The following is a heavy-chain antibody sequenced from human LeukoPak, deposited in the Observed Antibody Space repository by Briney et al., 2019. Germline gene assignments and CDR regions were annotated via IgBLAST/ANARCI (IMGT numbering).Heavy chain of an antibody. Sequence: ASVKVSCKASGGTFSSYAISWVRQAPGQGLEWMGGIIPIFGTANYAQKFQGRVTITTDDSKRTAYMELSSLRSEETAVYYCAGTYYYDSSGSYRAFDIWGQGTMVTVSS. J-gene: IGHJ3*02. CDR2: IIPIFGTA. CDR3: AGTYYYDSSGSYRAFDI. D-gene: IGHD3-22*01. CDR1: GGTFSSYA. V-gene: IGHV1-69*05.